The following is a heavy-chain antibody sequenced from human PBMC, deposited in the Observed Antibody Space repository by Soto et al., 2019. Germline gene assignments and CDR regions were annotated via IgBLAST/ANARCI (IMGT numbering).Heavy chain of an antibody. V-gene: IGHV1-46*01. D-gene: IGHD6-19*01. CDR3: ARATSGWSLNGLDV. CDR1: GSAITRYY. J-gene: IGHJ6*02. CDR2: INPGGGSA. Sequence: QVDLVQSGAEVKKPGASVTISCKASGSAITRYYIHWVRQAPGRGLEWLGIINPGGGSASYAQKFQYRVTIDKDTSTGTVYMDLRSLRTEDTAVYYCARATSGWSLNGLDVWGHGTTVNFYS.